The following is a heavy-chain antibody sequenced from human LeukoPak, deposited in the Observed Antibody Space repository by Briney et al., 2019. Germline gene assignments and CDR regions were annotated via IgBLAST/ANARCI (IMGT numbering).Heavy chain of an antibody. CDR1: GFTFSGSA. CDR2: IRSKANNYAT. CDR3: ARDGTAYYDFWSGYYPFDY. Sequence: GGSLKLSCAASGFTFSGSAMHWVRQASGKGLEWVGRIRSKANNYATSYGASVKGRFTISRDDSKNTLYLQMNSLRAEDTAVYYCARDGTAYYDFWSGYYPFDYWGQGTLVTVSS. J-gene: IGHJ4*02. V-gene: IGHV3-73*01. D-gene: IGHD3-3*01.